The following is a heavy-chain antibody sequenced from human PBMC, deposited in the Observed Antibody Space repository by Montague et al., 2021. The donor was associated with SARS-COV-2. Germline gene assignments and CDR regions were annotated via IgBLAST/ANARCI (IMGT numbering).Heavy chain of an antibody. CDR1: GDSFNSPKYY. CDR2: SYYSRTT. J-gene: IGHJ3*02. CDR3: ARGSYGSGSYHAFDI. V-gene: IGHV4-39*01. Sequence: SETLSLTCTVSGDSFNSPKYYCAWIRQPPGKGLVWIGSSYYSRTTYANPSLRSQVTMSVYTSKTQFSLKMNSVAAADTAVYYCARGSYGSGSYHAFDIWSQGTVVAVSS. D-gene: IGHD3-10*01.